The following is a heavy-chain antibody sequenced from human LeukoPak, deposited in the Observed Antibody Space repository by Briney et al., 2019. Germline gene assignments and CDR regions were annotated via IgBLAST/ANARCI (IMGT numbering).Heavy chain of an antibody. CDR1: GGSISSYY. D-gene: IGHD5-18*01. J-gene: IGHJ2*01. CDR3: ARVVDTALLNWYFDL. CDR2: VYTSGST. Sequence: SETLSLTCTVSGGSISSYYWSWIRQPAGKGLEWIGRVYTSGSTDYNPSLKSRVTMSVDTSKNQFSLKLSSVTAADTAVYYCARVVDTALLNWYFDLWGRGTVVTVSS. V-gene: IGHV4-4*07.